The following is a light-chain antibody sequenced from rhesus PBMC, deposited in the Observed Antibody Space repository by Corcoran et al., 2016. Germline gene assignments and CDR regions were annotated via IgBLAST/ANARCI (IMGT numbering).Light chain of an antibody. CDR3: QQAMDFPFT. CDR2: GGS. V-gene: IGKV2-72*01. Sequence: DILLTQTPLSLPITPGEPASISCRSNQTLLHNNGHTYLHWYLQKPALSPQLLIYGGSKRAFGVPDRFSGSGSGSDFTLTINKVEAGDAGVYYCQQAMDFPFTFGPGTKLDLK. CDR1: QTLLHNNGHTY. J-gene: IGKJ3*01.